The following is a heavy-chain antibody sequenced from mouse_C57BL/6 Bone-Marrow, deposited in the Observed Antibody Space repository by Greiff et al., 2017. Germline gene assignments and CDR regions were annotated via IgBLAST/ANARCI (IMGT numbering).Heavy chain of an antibody. V-gene: IGHV5-9-1*02. CDR2: ISSGGDYI. J-gene: IGHJ3*01. CDR1: GFTFSSYA. D-gene: IGHD2-5*01. CDR3: TREGDSNYERFAY. Sequence: EVQGVESGAGLVKPGGSLKLSCAASGFTFSSYAMSWVRQTPEKRLVWVAYISSGGDYIYYADTVKGRFTISRDNARNTLYLQMSGLKSEDTAMYYCTREGDSNYERFAYWGQGTLVTVSA.